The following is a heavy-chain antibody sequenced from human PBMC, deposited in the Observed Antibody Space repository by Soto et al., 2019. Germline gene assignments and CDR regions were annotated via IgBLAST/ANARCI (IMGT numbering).Heavy chain of an antibody. CDR2: TYCRSRWYN. D-gene: IGHD1-7*01. V-gene: IGHV6-1*01. CDR3: AGTTSHQWYYMDV. CDR1: GERVSSNSAS. J-gene: IGHJ6*03. Sequence: SQTLSLTCAISGERVSSNSASWNWFRLSPSRGLEWLARTYCRSRWYNDYAVSVRSRITVNPDTSKNQFSLQLTSVTPEDTAVYYCAGTTSHQWYYMDVWGKGTTVTVSS.